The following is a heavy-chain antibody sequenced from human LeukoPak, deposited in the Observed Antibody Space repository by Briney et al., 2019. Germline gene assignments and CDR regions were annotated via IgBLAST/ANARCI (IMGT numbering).Heavy chain of an antibody. Sequence: GRSLRLSCAASGFTFSSYGMHWVRQAPGKGLEWVAVISYDGSNKYYADSVKGRFTISRDNSKNTLYLQMNSLRAEDTAVYYCAKDPNSGWLYYFDYWGQGTLVTVSS. CDR1: GFTFSSYG. CDR2: ISYDGSNK. V-gene: IGHV3-30*18. CDR3: AKDPNSGWLYYFDY. D-gene: IGHD6-19*01. J-gene: IGHJ4*02.